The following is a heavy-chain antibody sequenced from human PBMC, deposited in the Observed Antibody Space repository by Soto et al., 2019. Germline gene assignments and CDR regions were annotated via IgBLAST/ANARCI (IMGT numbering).Heavy chain of an antibody. J-gene: IGHJ4*02. Sequence: PGGSLRLSCAASGFTFSSYSMNWVRQAPGKGLEWVSSISSSSSYIYYADSVKGRFTISRDNAKNSLYLQMNSLRAEDTAVYYCAREKAGSSSSPFDYWGQGTLVTVSS. CDR3: AREKAGSSSSPFDY. CDR1: GFTFSSYS. D-gene: IGHD6-6*01. CDR2: ISSSSSYI. V-gene: IGHV3-21*01.